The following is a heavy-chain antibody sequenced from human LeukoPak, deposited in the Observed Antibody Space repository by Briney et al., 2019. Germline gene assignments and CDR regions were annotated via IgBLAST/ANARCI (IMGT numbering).Heavy chain of an antibody. V-gene: IGHV4-39*07. Sequence: SETLSLTCTVSGVSISSSNSYWGWIRQPPGKGLEWIGSIYYSGSTYYNPSLKSRVTLSVDTSKNPFSLKLSSVTAADTAVYYCARVRPIYYSGSPGWFDPWGQGTLVTVSS. J-gene: IGHJ5*02. CDR2: IYYSGST. CDR3: ARVRPIYYSGSPGWFDP. CDR1: GVSISSSNSY. D-gene: IGHD3-10*01.